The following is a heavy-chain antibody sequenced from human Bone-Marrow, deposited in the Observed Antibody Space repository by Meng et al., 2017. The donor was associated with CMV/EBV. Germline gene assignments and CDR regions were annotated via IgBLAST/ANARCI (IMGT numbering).Heavy chain of an antibody. CDR2: IRYDGSNK. V-gene: IGHV3-30*02. D-gene: IGHD3-3*02. Sequence: GGSLRLSCAASGFTFSSYGMHWVRQAPGKGLEWVAFIRYDGSNKYYADSVKGRFTISRDNSKNTLYLQMNSLRAEDTAVYYCAKDRIFGEVGYFAYWGQGTLVTSSS. J-gene: IGHJ4*02. CDR3: AKDRIFGEVGYFAY. CDR1: GFTFSSYG.